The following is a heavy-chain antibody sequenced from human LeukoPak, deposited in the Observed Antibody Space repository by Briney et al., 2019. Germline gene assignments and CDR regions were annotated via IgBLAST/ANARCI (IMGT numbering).Heavy chain of an antibody. CDR2: INPNSGGT. CDR1: GYTFTGYY. J-gene: IGHJ3*02. Sequence: ASVKVSCKASGYTFTGYYMHWVRQAPGQGLEWMGWINPNSGGTNYAQKFQGWVTMTEDTSTDTAYMELSSLRSEDTAVYYCATDRTPYNWNDGDAFDIWGQGTMVTVSS. V-gene: IGHV1-2*04. D-gene: IGHD1-1*01. CDR3: ATDRTPYNWNDGDAFDI.